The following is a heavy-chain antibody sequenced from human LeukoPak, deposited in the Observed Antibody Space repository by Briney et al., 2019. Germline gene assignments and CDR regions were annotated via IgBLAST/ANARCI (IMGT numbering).Heavy chain of an antibody. CDR2: IYPGDSDT. V-gene: IGHV5-51*01. Sequence: GESLQISCKGSGCIFTSYWIGWVRQMPGKGLEWMGIIYPGDSDTNYSPSFQGQVTISADKSISPAYLQWSSLKASDTAMYYCARLDGYTVTTEGYYFDYWGQGTLVTVSS. D-gene: IGHD4-17*01. CDR1: GCIFTSYW. J-gene: IGHJ4*02. CDR3: ARLDGYTVTTEGYYFDY.